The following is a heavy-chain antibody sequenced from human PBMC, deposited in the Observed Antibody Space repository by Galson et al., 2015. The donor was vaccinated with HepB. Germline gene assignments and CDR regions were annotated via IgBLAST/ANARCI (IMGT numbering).Heavy chain of an antibody. CDR1: GFTFSSYG. CDR3: AKEDVVDYYYGMDV. D-gene: IGHD2-2*01. J-gene: IGHJ6*02. CDR2: ISYDGSNK. Sequence: SLRLSCAASGFTFSSYGIHWVRQAPGKGLEWVAVISYDGSNKYYADSVKGRFTISRDNSKNTLYLQMNSLRAEDTAVYYCAKEDVVDYYYGMDVWGQGTTVTVSS. V-gene: IGHV3-30*18.